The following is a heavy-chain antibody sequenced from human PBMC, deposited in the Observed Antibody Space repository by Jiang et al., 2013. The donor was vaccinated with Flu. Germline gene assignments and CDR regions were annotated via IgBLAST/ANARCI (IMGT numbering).Heavy chain of an antibody. V-gene: IGHV3-30-3*01. D-gene: IGHD3-3*01. Sequence: ASGFTFSSYAMHWVRQAPGKGLEWVAVISYDGSNKYYADSVKGRFTISRDNSKNTLYLQMNSLRAEDTAVYCCARDPSGVLRFLEHNLLLDYWGQGTLVTVSS. CDR2: ISYDGSNK. J-gene: IGHJ4*02. CDR1: GFTFSSYA. CDR3: ARDPSGVLRFLEHNLLLDY.